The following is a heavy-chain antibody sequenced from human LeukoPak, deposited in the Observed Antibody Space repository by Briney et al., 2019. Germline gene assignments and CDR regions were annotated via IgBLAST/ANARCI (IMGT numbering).Heavy chain of an antibody. J-gene: IGHJ5*02. Sequence: ASVKVSCKASGYTFTGYYMHWVRQAPGQGLEWMGWINPNSGGTNYAQKFQGRVTMTRDTSISTAYMELSRLRSDDTAVYYCARGIYCSSTSCYSNWFDPWGQGTLVAVSS. CDR2: INPNSGGT. CDR3: ARGIYCSSTSCYSNWFDP. D-gene: IGHD2-2*01. V-gene: IGHV1-2*02. CDR1: GYTFTGYY.